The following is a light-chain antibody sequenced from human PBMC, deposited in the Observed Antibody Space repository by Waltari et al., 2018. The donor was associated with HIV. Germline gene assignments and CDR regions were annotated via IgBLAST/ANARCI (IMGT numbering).Light chain of an antibody. J-gene: IGKJ1*01. CDR2: QAS. Sequence: DIQMTQPPSALSAVVGDRVTITCRASQSISSRLAWYQQKPGKAPKLLISQASSLESGVPSRFSGSGSGTQFTLTISSLQPDDFAPYSCQQYIDYCTFGQGTKVEIK. CDR3: QQYIDYCT. V-gene: IGKV1-5*03. CDR1: QSISSR.